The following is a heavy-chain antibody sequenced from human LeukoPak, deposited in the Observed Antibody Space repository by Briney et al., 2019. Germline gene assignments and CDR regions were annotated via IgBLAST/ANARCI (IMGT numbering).Heavy chain of an antibody. Sequence: GGSLRLSCAASGFTFSNAWMSGVRQAREKGLEWVGSIKSKTDGGTTDYAAPVKGRFTISRDDSKNTLYLQMNSLKTEDTAVYYCTTLLNYDILTGYSNDDAFDIWGQGTMVTVSS. CDR3: TTLLNYDILTGYSNDDAFDI. CDR2: IKSKTDGGTT. V-gene: IGHV3-15*01. J-gene: IGHJ3*02. CDR1: GFTFSNAW. D-gene: IGHD3-9*01.